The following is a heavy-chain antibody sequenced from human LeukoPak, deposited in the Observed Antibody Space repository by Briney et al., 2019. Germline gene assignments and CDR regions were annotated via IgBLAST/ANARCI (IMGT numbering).Heavy chain of an antibody. CDR3: AKDGGSGWYYYFDY. D-gene: IGHD6-19*01. J-gene: IGHJ4*02. Sequence: GGSLRLSCAASGFTFSSYAMSWVRQAPGKGLEWVSTISGSGGSTYYADSVKGRFTISRDNSKNTLYLQMNSLRAEDTAVYYCAKDGGSGWYYYFDYWGQGTLVTVSS. CDR1: GFTFSSYA. V-gene: IGHV3-23*01. CDR2: ISGSGGST.